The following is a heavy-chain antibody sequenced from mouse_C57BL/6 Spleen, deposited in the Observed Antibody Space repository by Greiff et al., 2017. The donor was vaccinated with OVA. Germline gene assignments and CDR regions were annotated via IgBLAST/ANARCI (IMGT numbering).Heavy chain of an antibody. D-gene: IGHD2-1*01. CDR3: ARHEGGNFAY. CDR2: ISGGGGNT. CDR1: GFTFSSYT. V-gene: IGHV5-9*01. J-gene: IGHJ3*01. Sequence: EVKVVESGGGLVKPGGSLKLSCAASGFTFSSYTMSWVRQTPEKRLEWVATISGGGGNTYYPDSVKGRFTISRDNAKNTLYLQMSSLRSEDTALYYCARHEGGNFAYWGQGTLVTVSA.